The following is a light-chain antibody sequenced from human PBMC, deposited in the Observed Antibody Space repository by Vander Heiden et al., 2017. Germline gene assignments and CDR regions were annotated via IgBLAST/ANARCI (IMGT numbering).Light chain of an antibody. Sequence: DIVMTQSPDSLAVSLGERATINCKSSQSLLYSSNNKNYLAWYQQKPGQPPKLLIYWASTRESGVPDRFSGSGSGTDFTLTISSLQAEDVAVYYCHQDDSTPWTFGQGTKVEIK. CDR1: QSLLYSSNNKNY. CDR3: HQDDSTPWT. V-gene: IGKV4-1*01. J-gene: IGKJ1*01. CDR2: WAS.